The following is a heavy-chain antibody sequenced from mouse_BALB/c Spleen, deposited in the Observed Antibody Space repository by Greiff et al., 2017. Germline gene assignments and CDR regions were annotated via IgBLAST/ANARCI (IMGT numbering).Heavy chain of an antibody. J-gene: IGHJ4*01. D-gene: IGHD2-1*01. Sequence: EVKLVESGGGLVKPGGSLKISCAASGFTFSDYYMYWVRQTPGKRLEWVATISDGGSYTYYPDSVKGRVTISRDNAKNNLYLQMSSLKSEDTAMYYCARDGNYYAMDYWGQGTSVTVSS. CDR2: ISDGGSYT. V-gene: IGHV5-4*02. CDR3: ARDGNYYAMDY. CDR1: GFTFSDYY.